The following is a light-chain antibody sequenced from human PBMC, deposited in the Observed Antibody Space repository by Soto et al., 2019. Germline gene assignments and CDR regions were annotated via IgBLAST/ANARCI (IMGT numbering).Light chain of an antibody. CDR1: QSVLYSSNNKNY. CDR3: QQYYSTPFT. CDR2: CAS. Sequence: DIVMTQSPDSLAVSLGERATINCKSSQSVLYSSNNKNYLAWYQQKPGQPPKLLIYCASARESGVPDRFSGSGSVTDFTLTSSSLQAEDVAVYYCQQYYSTPFTLGQGTKLEIK. J-gene: IGKJ2*01. V-gene: IGKV4-1*01.